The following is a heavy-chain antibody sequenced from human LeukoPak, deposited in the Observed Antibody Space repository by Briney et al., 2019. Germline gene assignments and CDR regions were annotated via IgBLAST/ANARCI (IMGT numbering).Heavy chain of an antibody. D-gene: IGHD3-22*01. CDR3: ARVGYYDSSGFHY. Sequence: ASAKVSCKASGYTFTSYDINWVRQATGQGLEWMGWMDPNNGNTGYTQKFQGRVTMARDTSISTAYMELSSLRSEDTAVYYCARVGYYDSSGFHYWGQGTLVTVSS. CDR2: MDPNNGNT. V-gene: IGHV1-8*01. J-gene: IGHJ4*02. CDR1: GYTFTSYD.